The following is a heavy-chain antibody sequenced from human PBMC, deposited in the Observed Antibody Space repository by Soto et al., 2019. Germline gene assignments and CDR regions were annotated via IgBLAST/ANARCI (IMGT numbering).Heavy chain of an antibody. V-gene: IGHV5-51*01. Sequence: GESLKISCKGSGYSFTSYWIGWLRQMPGKGLEWMGIIYPGASDTRYSPSFQGQVTISADKSISTAYLQWSSLKDSDTAMYYCARHGGRDLYYTDCWGKGNMVTVCS. CDR1: GYSFTSYW. J-gene: IGHJ4*02. CDR2: IYPGASDT. CDR3: ARHGGRDLYYTDC. D-gene: IGHD1-26*01.